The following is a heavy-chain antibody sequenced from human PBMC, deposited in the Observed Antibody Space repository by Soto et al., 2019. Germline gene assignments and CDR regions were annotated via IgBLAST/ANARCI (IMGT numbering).Heavy chain of an antibody. CDR3: ARDGDYYDSSGYFDY. Sequence: SVKVSCEASGYTFTGYYMHWVRQAPVQGLEWMGWINPNSGGTNYSQKFQGRVTMTRDTSISTAYMELSRLRSDDTAVYYCARDGDYYDSSGYFDYWGQGTLVTVSS. V-gene: IGHV1-2*02. D-gene: IGHD3-22*01. CDR2: INPNSGGT. CDR1: GYTFTGYY. J-gene: IGHJ4*02.